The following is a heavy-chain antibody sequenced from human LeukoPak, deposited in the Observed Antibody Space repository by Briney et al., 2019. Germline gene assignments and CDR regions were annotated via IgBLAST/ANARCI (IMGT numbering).Heavy chain of an antibody. CDR3: ARDFPTPRDLISLDY. D-gene: IGHD2-15*01. CDR2: IITGNGNT. J-gene: IGHJ4*02. V-gene: IGHV1-3*04. Sequence: ASVKVSCKASGFTFTNYAMHWVRQAPGQRLEWMGWIITGNGNTKYSQKFQGRVTLTRDTSASTAYMELSSLRSEDTAAYYCARDFPTPRDLISLDYWGQGTLVTVSS. CDR1: GFTFTNYA.